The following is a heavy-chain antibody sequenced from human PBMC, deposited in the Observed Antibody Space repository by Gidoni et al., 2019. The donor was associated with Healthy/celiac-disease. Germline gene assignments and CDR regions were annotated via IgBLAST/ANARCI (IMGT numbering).Heavy chain of an antibody. Sequence: QVQLLESGGGVVQPGRSLRLSCAASGFTFSSYGMHWVRQAPGKGLEWVAVISYDGSNKYYADSVKGRFTISRDNSKNTLYLQMNSLRAEDTAVYYCAREQGQLAYYYGMDVWGQGTTVTVSS. CDR3: AREQGQLAYYYGMDV. D-gene: IGHD6-13*01. V-gene: IGHV3-30*03. J-gene: IGHJ6*02. CDR1: GFTFSSYG. CDR2: ISYDGSNK.